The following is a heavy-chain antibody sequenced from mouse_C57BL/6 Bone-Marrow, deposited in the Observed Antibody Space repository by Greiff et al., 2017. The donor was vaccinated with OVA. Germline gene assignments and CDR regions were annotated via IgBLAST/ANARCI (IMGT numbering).Heavy chain of an antibody. CDR3: ASELYYDYVFAY. CDR2: IYPGRGST. D-gene: IGHD2-4*01. Sequence: VQLQQPGAELVKPGASVKMSCKASGYTFTSYWITWVKQRPGQGLEWIGDIYPGRGSTNYNEKFKSKATLTVDTSSSTAYMQLSSLTSEDSAVYYCASELYYDYVFAYWGQGTLVTVSA. V-gene: IGHV1-55*01. CDR1: GYTFTSYW. J-gene: IGHJ3*01.